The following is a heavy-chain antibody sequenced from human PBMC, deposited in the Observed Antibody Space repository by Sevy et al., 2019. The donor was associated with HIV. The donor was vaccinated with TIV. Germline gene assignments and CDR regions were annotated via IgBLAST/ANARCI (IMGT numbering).Heavy chain of an antibody. V-gene: IGHV3-30*03. J-gene: IGHJ4*02. CDR1: GFTFSSYG. CDR3: ASALLVVVPAARGSRGPFDY. CDR2: ISYDGSNK. Sequence: GGSLRLSCAASGFTFSSYGMHWVRQAPGKGLEWVAVISYDGSNKYYADSVKGRFTISRDNSKNTPYLQMNSLRAEDTAVYYCASALLVVVPAARGSRGPFDYWGQGTLVTVSS. D-gene: IGHD2-2*01.